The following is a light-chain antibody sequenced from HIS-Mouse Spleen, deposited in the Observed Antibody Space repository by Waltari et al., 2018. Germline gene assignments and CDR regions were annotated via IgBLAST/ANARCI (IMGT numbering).Light chain of an antibody. CDR3: QQLNSYPPT. V-gene: IGKV1-9*01. CDR1: QGISSY. J-gene: IGKJ1*01. Sequence: DIQLTQSPSFLSASVGDRVTITCRASQGISSYLAWYQQKPGKAPKHLIYAASTLQSGVPSRFRGSGSGTEVTLTISSLQPEDFATYYCQQLNSYPPTFGQGTKVEIK. CDR2: AAS.